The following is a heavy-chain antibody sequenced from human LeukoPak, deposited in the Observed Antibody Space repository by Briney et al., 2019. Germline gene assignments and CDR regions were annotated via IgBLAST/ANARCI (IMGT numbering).Heavy chain of an antibody. CDR1: GYTFTSYY. J-gene: IGHJ4*02. CDR2: INPSGGST. D-gene: IGHD6-19*01. CDR3: ARDRGGWYYFDY. V-gene: IGHV1-46*01. Sequence: GASVKVSCKASGYTFTSYYMHWVRQAPGQGLEWMGIINPSGGSTSYAQKFQGRVTMTRDTSTSTVYMELSGLRSEDTAVYYCARDRGGWYYFDYWGQGTLVTVSS.